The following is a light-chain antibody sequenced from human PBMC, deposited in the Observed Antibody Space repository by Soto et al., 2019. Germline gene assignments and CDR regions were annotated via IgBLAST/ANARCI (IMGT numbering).Light chain of an antibody. CDR2: DVN. V-gene: IGLV2-11*01. J-gene: IGLJ2*01. Sequence: QSALTQPRSVSGSPGQSVTISCTGTNNDVGFYNYVSWYQQQLGKAPKLLIYDVNKRPSGVPPRFSGSKSANTASLTISGLQAADEADYYCQSFDKYLSAVVFGGGTKLTVL. CDR3: QSFDKYLSAVV. CDR1: NNDVGFYNY.